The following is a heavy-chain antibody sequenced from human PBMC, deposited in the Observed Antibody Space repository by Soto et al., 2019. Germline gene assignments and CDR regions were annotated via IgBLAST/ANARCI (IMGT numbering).Heavy chain of an antibody. Sequence: GGSLRLSCAASGFTFNRYGMSWVRQAPGKGLEWVSAISASGDNTYYADSVKGRFTISRDSSNNTLYLQMNSLRADDTALYYCVKLRLELLYLDSWGLGALVTVSS. J-gene: IGHJ4*02. V-gene: IGHV3-23*01. CDR1: GFTFNRYG. CDR3: VKLRLELLYLDS. CDR2: ISASGDNT. D-gene: IGHD1-7*01.